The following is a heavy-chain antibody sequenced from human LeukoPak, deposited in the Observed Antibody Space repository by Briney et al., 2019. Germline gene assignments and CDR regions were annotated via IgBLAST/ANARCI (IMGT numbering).Heavy chain of an antibody. Sequence: GGSLRLSCAASGFTVSSNYMSWVRQAPGKGLEWVSVIYSGGSTYYADSVKGRFTISRDNSKNTLYLLMNSLRAEDTAVYYCARDRRGNYDYWGQGTLVTVSS. V-gene: IGHV3-53*01. J-gene: IGHJ4*02. CDR3: ARDRRGNYDY. CDR2: IYSGGST. CDR1: GFTVSSNY.